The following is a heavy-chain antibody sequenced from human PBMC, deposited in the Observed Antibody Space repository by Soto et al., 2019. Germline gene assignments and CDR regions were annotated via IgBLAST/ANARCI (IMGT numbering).Heavy chain of an antibody. D-gene: IGHD6-19*01. CDR2: ISAYNGNT. Sequence: QVQLVQSGAEVKKTGASVRVSCKASGYSFTSYGISWVRQAPGQGLEWMGWISAYNGNTNYAQKLQGRVTMTTDTSTSTAYMELRRLRSDETAVYYCARQQWLYYYYGMDVWGQGTTVTVSS. J-gene: IGHJ6*02. CDR1: GYSFTSYG. V-gene: IGHV1-18*01. CDR3: ARQQWLYYYYGMDV.